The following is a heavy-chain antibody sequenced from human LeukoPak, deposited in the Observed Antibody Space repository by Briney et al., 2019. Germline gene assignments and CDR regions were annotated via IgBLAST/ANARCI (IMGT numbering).Heavy chain of an antibody. J-gene: IGHJ4*02. V-gene: IGHV3-23*01. Sequence: PGGSLRLSCAASGFSFNSYAMSWVRQAPGKGLEGVSAIGGSGGSTYYAGSVKGRFTISRDNSKNTLYLQMNSLRAEDTAVYYCARPRLTINYYFDYWGQGTLVTVSS. CDR3: ARPRLTINYYFDY. D-gene: IGHD5-12*01. CDR1: GFSFNSYA. CDR2: IGGSGGST.